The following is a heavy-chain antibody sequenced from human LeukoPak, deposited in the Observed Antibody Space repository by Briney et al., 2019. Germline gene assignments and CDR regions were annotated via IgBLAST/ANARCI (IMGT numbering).Heavy chain of an antibody. CDR2: IYYSGST. D-gene: IGHD3-3*01. CDR1: GDSFRSVKDY. V-gene: IGHV4-39*07. Sequence: KPSETLSLTCSVSGDSFRSVKDYWAWIRQPPGKGLEWIGNIYYSGSTYYNPSLKSRVTISVDTSKNQFSLKLSSVTAADTAVYYCARGKYGYHNFDYWGQGTLVTVSS. J-gene: IGHJ4*02. CDR3: ARGKYGYHNFDY.